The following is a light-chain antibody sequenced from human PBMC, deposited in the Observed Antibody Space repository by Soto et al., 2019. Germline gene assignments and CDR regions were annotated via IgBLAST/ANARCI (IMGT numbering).Light chain of an antibody. V-gene: IGKV3-20*01. CDR2: GAS. CDR1: QSVDSTY. Sequence: DIVLTQSPGTLSLSPGESATLSCRASQSVDSTYIAWYQQKPGQAPRLLIFGASGRATGIPDRFSGSGSGTDFTLTISRLDPEDFAVYYCQQYNNLWTFGQGTKVEIK. J-gene: IGKJ1*01. CDR3: QQYNNLWT.